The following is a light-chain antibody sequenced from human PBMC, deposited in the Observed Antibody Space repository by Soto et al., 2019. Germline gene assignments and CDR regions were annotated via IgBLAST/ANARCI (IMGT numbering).Light chain of an antibody. Sequence: QSVLTQPASVSGSPGQSITIPCTGTGSDVGAYNYVSWYQQYPGKAPKLIIYDVSSRPSGVSNRFSGSKSGNTASLTISGLQAEDEADYYCSSHTTTSTLVVFGGGTKVTVL. V-gene: IGLV2-14*03. J-gene: IGLJ2*01. CDR3: SSHTTTSTLVV. CDR1: GSDVGAYNY. CDR2: DVS.